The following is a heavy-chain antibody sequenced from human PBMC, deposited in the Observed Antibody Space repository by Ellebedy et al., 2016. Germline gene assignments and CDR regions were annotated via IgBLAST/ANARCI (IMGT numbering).Heavy chain of an antibody. CDR1: GFFFSSYG. D-gene: IGHD5-18*01. J-gene: IGHJ4*02. Sequence: GESLKISCAASGFFFSSYGMSWVRQAPGKGLEWVSSISRSASTVDYADSVQGRFTISRDDAKSLLYLQMNTLRAEDTAVYYCAKTRGYNYGYSDYWGQGTLVTVSS. CDR3: AKTRGYNYGYSDY. CDR2: ISRSASTV. V-gene: IGHV3-48*04.